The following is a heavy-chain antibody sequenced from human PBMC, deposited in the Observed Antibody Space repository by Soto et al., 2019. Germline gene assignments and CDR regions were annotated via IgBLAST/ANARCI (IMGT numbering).Heavy chain of an antibody. CDR3: ANDLVYYYDSSGDYGYYGMDG. D-gene: IGHD3-22*01. V-gene: IGHV3-23*01. CDR2: ISGSGGST. Sequence: EVQLLESGGGLVQPGGSLRLSCAASGFTFSSYAMSWVRQAPGKGLEWVSAISGSGGSTYYADSVKGRFTISRDNSKNTLYLQMNSLRAEDTAVYYCANDLVYYYDSSGDYGYYGMDGWGQGTTVTGSS. CDR1: GFTFSSYA. J-gene: IGHJ6*02.